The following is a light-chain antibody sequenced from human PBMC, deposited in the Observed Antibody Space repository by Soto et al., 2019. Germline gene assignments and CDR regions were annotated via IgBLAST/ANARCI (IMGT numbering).Light chain of an antibody. CDR2: DVS. J-gene: IGLJ1*01. Sequence: QSVLTQPRSVSGSPGQSVTISCTGSSSDVGGYNYVSWYQLHPGKAPKLMIYDVSKRPSGVPDRFSGSKSGNTASLTISGLQAEDEADCYCCSYAGSYTLYVFGTGTKVTVL. CDR1: SSDVGGYNY. V-gene: IGLV2-11*01. CDR3: CSYAGSYTLYV.